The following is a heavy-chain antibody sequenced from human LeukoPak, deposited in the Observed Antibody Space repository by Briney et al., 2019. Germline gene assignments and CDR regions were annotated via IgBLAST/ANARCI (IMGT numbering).Heavy chain of an antibody. D-gene: IGHD6-6*01. J-gene: IGHJ5*02. CDR1: GGSISSGSYY. CDR2: IYTSGST. Sequence: SQTLSLTCTVSGGSISSGSYYWSWIRQPAGKGLEWIGRIYTSGSTNYNPFLKSRVTISVDTSKNQFSLKLSSVTAADTAVYYCARGRAARPGNWFDPWGQGTLVTVSS. CDR3: ARGRAARPGNWFDP. V-gene: IGHV4-61*02.